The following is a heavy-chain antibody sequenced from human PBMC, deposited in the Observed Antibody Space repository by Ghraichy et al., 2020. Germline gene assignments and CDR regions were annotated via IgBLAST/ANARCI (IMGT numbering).Heavy chain of an antibody. V-gene: IGHV3-23*01. J-gene: IGHJ4*02. CDR1: GFTFSTYA. CDR3: ATYSSGWYYFDY. CDR2: ISGSGGST. Sequence: GGSLRLSCAASGFTFSTYAMSWVRQAPGKGLEWVSAISGSGGSTYYADSVKGRFTLSRDNSKNTLYLQMNSLRAEDTAVYYCATYSSGWYYFDYWGQGTLVTVSS. D-gene: IGHD6-19*01.